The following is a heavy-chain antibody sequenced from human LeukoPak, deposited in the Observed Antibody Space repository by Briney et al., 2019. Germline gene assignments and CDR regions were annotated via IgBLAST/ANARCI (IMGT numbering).Heavy chain of an antibody. Sequence: PGGSLRLSCAASGFTFSDYYMSWIRQAPGKGLEWVSYISPSGRHTNYADSVKGRFTISRDNAKNSLYLQMNSLRAEDTAVYYCAKDPNPYYYDSSGYFDYWGQGTLVTVSS. J-gene: IGHJ4*02. CDR3: AKDPNPYYYDSSGYFDY. CDR2: ISPSGRHT. D-gene: IGHD3-22*01. CDR1: GFTFSDYY. V-gene: IGHV3-11*06.